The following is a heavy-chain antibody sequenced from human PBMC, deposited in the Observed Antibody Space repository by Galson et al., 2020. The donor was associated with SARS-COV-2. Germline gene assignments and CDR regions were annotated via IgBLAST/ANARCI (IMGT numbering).Heavy chain of an antibody. CDR1: GFTFSSYG. CDR3: VRDGDPAMATGIDY. CDR2: ISPDGSNK. J-gene: IGHJ4*02. Sequence: GESLKISCAASGFTFSSYGMHWVRQAPGKGLEWVALISPDGSNKYYADSVKGRFTISRDNSMNMLYLQMNSLRAEDTAVYYCVRDGDPAMATGIDYWGQGTLVTVSS. D-gene: IGHD5-18*01. V-gene: IGHV3-30*03.